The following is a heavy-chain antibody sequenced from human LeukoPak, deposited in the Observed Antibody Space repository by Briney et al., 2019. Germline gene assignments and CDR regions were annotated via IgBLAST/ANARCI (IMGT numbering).Heavy chain of an antibody. CDR1: GFTFSDYY. J-gene: IGHJ4*02. D-gene: IGHD6-13*01. CDR3: ARGGAYSSSDFDY. V-gene: IGHV3-11*04. CDR2: ISSSGSTI. Sequence: PGGSLRLSCAASGFTFSDYYMSWIRQAPGKGLEWVSYISSSGSTIYYADSVKDRFTISRDNAKNSLYLQMNSLRAEDTAVYFCARGGAYSSSDFDYWGQGTLVTVSS.